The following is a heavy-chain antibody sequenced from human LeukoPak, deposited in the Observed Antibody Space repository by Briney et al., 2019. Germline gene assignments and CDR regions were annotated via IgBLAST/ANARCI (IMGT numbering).Heavy chain of an antibody. J-gene: IGHJ4*02. CDR1: GFTFSSYA. CDR3: VKGSEAYCASKSDY. CDR2: ISSNGGTT. Sequence: TGGSLRLSCSASGFTFSSYALHWVRQAPRNGLQYVSAISSNGGTTYYADSAKDRVAISGDNSKNTLYLQMSSLRVEDTAVYYCVKGSEAYCASKSDYWGRGTLVSVSS. D-gene: IGHD3-22*01. V-gene: IGHV3-64D*09.